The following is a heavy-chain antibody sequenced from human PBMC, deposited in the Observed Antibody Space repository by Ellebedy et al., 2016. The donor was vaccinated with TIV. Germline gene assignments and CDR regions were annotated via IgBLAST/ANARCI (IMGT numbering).Heavy chain of an antibody. J-gene: IGHJ4*02. D-gene: IGHD3-3*01. CDR1: GFTFDDYG. CDR3: ARAARVFVVVITPLFDY. CDR2: SSWHSGSI. Sequence: PGGSLTLSCAASGFTFDDYGMHWVRQAPGKGLEWVSGSSWHSGSIGYADSVKGRFTISRDNAKNSLYLQMNRLRAEETAVYYCARAARVFVVVITPLFDYWGQGTLVTVSS. V-gene: IGHV3-9*01.